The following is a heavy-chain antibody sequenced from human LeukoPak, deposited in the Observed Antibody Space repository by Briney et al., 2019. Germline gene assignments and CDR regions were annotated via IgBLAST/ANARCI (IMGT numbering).Heavy chain of an antibody. J-gene: IGHJ4*02. Sequence: GGSLRLSCAASGVTFMNYAVTWVRKAPGKGLEWVSYISSSSSTIYYADSVKGRFTISRDNAKNSLYLQMNSLRAEDTAVYYCARDHSIVVVPAAFDYWGQGTLVTVSS. D-gene: IGHD2-2*01. CDR1: GVTFMNYA. CDR2: ISSSSSTI. V-gene: IGHV3-48*01. CDR3: ARDHSIVVVPAAFDY.